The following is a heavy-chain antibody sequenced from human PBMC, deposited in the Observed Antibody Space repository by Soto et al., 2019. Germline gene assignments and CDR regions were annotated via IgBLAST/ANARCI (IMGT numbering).Heavy chain of an antibody. J-gene: IGHJ5*02. CDR2: IYHSGST. D-gene: IGHD2-15*01. V-gene: IGHV4-4*02. Sequence: QVQLQESGPGLVKPSGTLSLTCAVSSGSISSSNWWSWVRQPPGKGLEWIGEIYHSGSTNYNPSLESRVTRSVDKSKNQFSLKLSSVTAADTAVYYCAREMVVAATGWFAPWGQGTLVTVSS. CDR1: SGSISSSNW. CDR3: AREMVVAATGWFAP.